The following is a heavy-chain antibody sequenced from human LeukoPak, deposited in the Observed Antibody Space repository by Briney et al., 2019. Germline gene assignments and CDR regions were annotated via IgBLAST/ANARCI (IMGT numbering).Heavy chain of an antibody. CDR2: ISGSGGST. J-gene: IGHJ4*02. Sequence: GGSLRLSCAASEFTFSSYAMSWVRQAPGKGLEWVSAISGSGGSTYYADSVKGRFTISRDNSKNTLYLQMNSLRAEDTAVYYCTSGRITIFGVVRSFDYWGQGTLVTVSS. V-gene: IGHV3-23*01. D-gene: IGHD3-3*01. CDR1: EFTFSSYA. CDR3: TSGRITIFGVVRSFDY.